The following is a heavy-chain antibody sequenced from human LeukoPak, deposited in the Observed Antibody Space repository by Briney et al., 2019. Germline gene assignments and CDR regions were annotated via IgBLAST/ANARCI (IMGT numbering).Heavy chain of an antibody. V-gene: IGHV4-38-2*01. CDR1: GYSISSGYY. J-gene: IGHJ4*02. Sequence: KPSETLSLTCAVSGYSISSGYYWGWIRPPPGKGLEWIGSIYHSGSTYYNPSLKSRVTISVDTSKNQFSLKLSSVTAADTAVYYYARPRNYYDPYRYFDYWGQGTLVTVSS. CDR3: ARPRNYYDPYRYFDY. CDR2: IYHSGST. D-gene: IGHD3-22*01.